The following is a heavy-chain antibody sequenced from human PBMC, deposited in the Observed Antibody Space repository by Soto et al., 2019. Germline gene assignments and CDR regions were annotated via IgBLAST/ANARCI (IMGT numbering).Heavy chain of an antibody. CDR2: AHHSGRT. CDR3: ARSEATVLDN. J-gene: IGHJ4*02. D-gene: IGHD4-17*01. CDR1: GGSMSSSNW. Sequence: QVQLQESGPGLVKPSGTLSLTCTVSGGSMSSSNWWNWVRQPPGKGLEWIGEAHHSGRTNYNPSHKSRGTISVDKSKNHFSLKLSSVTAADTAVYYCARSEATVLDNWGQGTLVTVSS. V-gene: IGHV4-4*02.